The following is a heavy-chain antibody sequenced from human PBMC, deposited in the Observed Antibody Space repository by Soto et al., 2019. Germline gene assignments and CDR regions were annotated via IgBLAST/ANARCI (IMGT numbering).Heavy chain of an antibody. D-gene: IGHD4-17*01. CDR2: IYYSGST. V-gene: IGHV4-31*03. J-gene: IGHJ4*02. CDR1: GGSISSGGYY. CDR3: ARVGTVTEIIFDY. Sequence: SETLSLTCTVSGGSISSGGYYWSWIRQHPGKGLEWIGYIYYSGSTYYNPSLKSRVTISVDTSKNQFSLKLSSVTAADTAVYYCARVGTVTEIIFDYRGQGTLVTVSS.